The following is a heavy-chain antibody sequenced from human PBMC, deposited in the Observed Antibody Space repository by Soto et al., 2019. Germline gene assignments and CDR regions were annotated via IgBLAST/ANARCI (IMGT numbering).Heavy chain of an antibody. Sequence: QVRLVESGGGVVQPGTSLRLSCAAFGFTFSDYVIHWVRQAAGKGLEWVASMTYDGATEYYADSVKGRFTMSRDNSKRALSLQMNSLRPDDTAVYLCARIRLSIAVNDALDVWGQGRTVSVSS. CDR2: MTYDGATE. V-gene: IGHV3-30*14. CDR3: ARIRLSIAVNDALDV. CDR1: GFTFSDYV. J-gene: IGHJ3*01. D-gene: IGHD3-3*02.